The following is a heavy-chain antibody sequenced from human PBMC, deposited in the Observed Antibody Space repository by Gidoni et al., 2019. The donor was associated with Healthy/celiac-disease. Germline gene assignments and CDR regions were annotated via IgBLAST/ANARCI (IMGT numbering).Heavy chain of an antibody. J-gene: IGHJ4*02. CDR2: ISGSGGST. CDR1: GFTFSSYA. CDR3: AHSGTLRRAIDY. Sequence: EVQLLESGGGLVQPGGSLRLSCAASGFTFSSYAMSWVRQAPGKGLEWVSAISGSGGSTYYADSVKGRFTISRDNSKNTLYLQMNSLRAEDTAVYYCAHSGTLRRAIDYWGQGTLVTVSS. D-gene: IGHD2-15*01. V-gene: IGHV3-23*01.